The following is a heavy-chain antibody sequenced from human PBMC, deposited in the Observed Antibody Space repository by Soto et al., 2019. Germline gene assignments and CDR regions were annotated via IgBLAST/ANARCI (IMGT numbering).Heavy chain of an antibody. CDR1: GFTFSSYA. CDR3: EKVRRFGELRSLY. V-gene: IGHV3-23*01. Sequence: EVQLLESGGGLVQPGGSLRLSCAASGFTFSSYAMSWVRQAPGKGLEWVSAIGVSGDTTYYADSVKGRFTISRDNSKNTLYLQMGSLRAEETAVYYCEKVRRFGELRSLYWSQGTLVTVSS. CDR2: IGVSGDTT. J-gene: IGHJ4*02. D-gene: IGHD3-10*01.